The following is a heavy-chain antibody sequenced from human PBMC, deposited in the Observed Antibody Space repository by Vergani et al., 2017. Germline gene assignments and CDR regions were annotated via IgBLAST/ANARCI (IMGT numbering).Heavy chain of an antibody. Sequence: QVQLVQSGAEVKKPGSSVKVSCKASGGTFSSYAISWVRQAPGQGLEWMGGIIPIFGTANYAQKFQGRVTITADESKSTAYMELSSLRSEDTAVYYCAAGYSYGYYYYYYMDVWGKGTTVTVSS. V-gene: IGHV1-69*12. J-gene: IGHJ6*03. D-gene: IGHD5-18*01. CDR3: AAGYSYGYYYYYYMDV. CDR1: GGTFSSYA. CDR2: IIPIFGTA.